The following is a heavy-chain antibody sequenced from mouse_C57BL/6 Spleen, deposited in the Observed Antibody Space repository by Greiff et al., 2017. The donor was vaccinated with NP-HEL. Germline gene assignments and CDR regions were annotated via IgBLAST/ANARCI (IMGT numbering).Heavy chain of an antibody. D-gene: IGHD1-1*01. CDR3: ARRYGSSYEGFAY. CDR2: IDPANGNT. J-gene: IGHJ3*01. V-gene: IGHV14-3*01. CDR1: GFNIKNTY. Sequence: VQLQQSVAELVRPGASVKLSCTAFGFNIKNTYMHWVKQRPEQGLEWIGRIDPANGNTKYASKFQGKATITADKSSNTASRQLSSLTSEDTAIYYWARRYGSSYEGFAYWGQGTLVTVSA.